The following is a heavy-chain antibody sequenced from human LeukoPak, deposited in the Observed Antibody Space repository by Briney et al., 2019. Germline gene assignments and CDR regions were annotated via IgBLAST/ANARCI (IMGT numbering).Heavy chain of an antibody. CDR2: IYPGDSDT. J-gene: IGHJ4*02. Sequence: GESLKISCQGSGYSFTNYWIAWERQMPGKGLEWMGIIYPGDSDTKYSPSFQGQVTISADKSITTAYLQWSSLKASDTAMYYCARQESGLRWQTFDYWGQGTLVTVSS. D-gene: IGHD4-23*01. CDR1: GYSFTNYW. CDR3: ARQESGLRWQTFDY. V-gene: IGHV5-51*01.